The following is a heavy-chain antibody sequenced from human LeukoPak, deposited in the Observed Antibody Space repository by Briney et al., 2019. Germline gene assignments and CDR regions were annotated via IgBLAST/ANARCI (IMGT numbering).Heavy chain of an antibody. CDR1: GGSISSYY. D-gene: IGHD3-22*01. V-gene: IGHV4-59*08. CDR2: ISYSGST. J-gene: IGHJ4*02. Sequence: PSETLSLTCTVSGGSISSYYWSWIRQPPGKGLEWIGYISYSGSTNYNPSLKSRVTISVDTSRNQSSLKLSSVTDADRAVYDYGRPKSYDSSGYYFTAGGYFDYWGQGTLVTVSS. CDR3: GRPKSYDSSGYYFTAGGYFDY.